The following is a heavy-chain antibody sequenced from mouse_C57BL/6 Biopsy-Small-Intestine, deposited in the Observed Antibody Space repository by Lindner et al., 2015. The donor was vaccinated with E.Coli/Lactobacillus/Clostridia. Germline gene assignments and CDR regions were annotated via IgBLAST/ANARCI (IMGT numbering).Heavy chain of an antibody. V-gene: IGHV1-70*01. CDR3: ARQGQRSPFAY. Sequence: VQLQESGPELVRPGTSVKISCKASGYTFLTYWMNWVKQRPGQGLEWIGQIFPASGSTYYNEMFKDKATLTVDTSSSTAYMQLSSLTSEDTAVYFCARQGQRSPFAYWGQGTLVTVSA. CDR2: IFPASGST. CDR1: GYTFLTYW. J-gene: IGHJ3*01.